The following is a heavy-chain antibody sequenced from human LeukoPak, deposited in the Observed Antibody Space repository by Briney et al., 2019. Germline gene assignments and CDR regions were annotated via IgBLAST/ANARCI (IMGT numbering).Heavy chain of an antibody. D-gene: IGHD3-10*01. V-gene: IGHV1-2*02. CDR3: ARAEGGWFGELLPFDY. CDR2: INPNSGGT. J-gene: IGHJ4*02. Sequence: GASVKVSCKASGYTFTGYYMYWVRQAPGQGLDWMGWINPNSGGTNYAQKFQGRVTMTRDTSISTAYMELSRLRSDDTAVYYCARAEGGWFGELLPFDYWGQGTLVTVSS. CDR1: GYTFTGYY.